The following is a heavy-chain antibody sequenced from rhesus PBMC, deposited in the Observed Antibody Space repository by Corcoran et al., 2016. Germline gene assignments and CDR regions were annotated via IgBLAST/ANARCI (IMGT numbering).Heavy chain of an antibody. V-gene: IGHV4S11*01. CDR1: GGSISSNY. D-gene: IGHD1-44*01. CDR3: ARELQGAHFDY. J-gene: IGHJ4*01. CDR2: IYGSGSST. Sequence: QVQLQESGPGLVKPLETLSLTCAVSGGSISSNYWSWIRQPPGKGLVRIEYIYGSGSSTNYTPSLKSRDTLSVDTSKKPFSLKLSSGTAADTAVYYCARELQGAHFDYWGQGVLVTVSS.